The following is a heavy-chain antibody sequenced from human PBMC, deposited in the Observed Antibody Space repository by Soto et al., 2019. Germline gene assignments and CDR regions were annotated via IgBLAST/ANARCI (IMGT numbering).Heavy chain of an antibody. J-gene: IGHJ4*02. CDR3: VISPRYFCGCDCFSEN. Sequence: QVHLVESGGGVVQPGRSLRLSCTASGFIFGSDGMHWVRQAPGKGLEWVALIAYDGTNKYYPDSVKGRFTICRDNPKNTLYLQMNSLRAVDTAVYYLVISPRYFCGCDCFSENWGQGTLVTVSS. CDR1: GFIFGSDG. D-gene: IGHD2-21*02. CDR2: IAYDGTNK. V-gene: IGHV3-30*03.